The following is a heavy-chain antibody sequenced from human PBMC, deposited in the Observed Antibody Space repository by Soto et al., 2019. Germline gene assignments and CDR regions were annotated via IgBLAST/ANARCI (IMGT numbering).Heavy chain of an antibody. V-gene: IGHV5-51*01. CDR1: RNTFTSYW. J-gene: IGHJ4*02. Sequence: PGESLKISCKTARNTFTSYWIAWVRQMPGKGLEWMGMIYPGDSDTRYSPSFQGQVTISADGSISTAYLQWRSLKASDNAIYFCAQCTTAAHFWGQGTLVTVSS. CDR3: AQCTTAAHF. D-gene: IGHD1-1*01. CDR2: IYPGDSDT.